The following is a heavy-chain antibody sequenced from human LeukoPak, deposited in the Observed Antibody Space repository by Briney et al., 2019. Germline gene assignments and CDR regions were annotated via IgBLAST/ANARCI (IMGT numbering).Heavy chain of an antibody. CDR1: GGSISSYY. CDR2: IYYSGST. V-gene: IGHV4-59*01. J-gene: IGHJ4*02. D-gene: IGHD6-13*01. Sequence: SETLSLTCTVSGGSISSYYWSWIRQPPGKGLEWIGYIYYSGSTNYNPSLTSRVTISVDTSKNQFSLRRSAVTAAGTALYHSARALAAAGISRRIFDYWGQGTLVTVSS. CDR3: ARALAAAGISRRIFDY.